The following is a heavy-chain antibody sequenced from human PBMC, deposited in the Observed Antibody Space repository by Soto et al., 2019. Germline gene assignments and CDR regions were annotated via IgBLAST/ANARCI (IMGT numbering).Heavy chain of an antibody. V-gene: IGHV4-39*01. CDR3: ARLGSSGWYQGSYFDY. J-gene: IGHJ4*02. Sequence: QLQLQESGPGLVKPSETLSLTCTVSGGSITRNNHYWGWIRQSPGKGLEWIGSILYSGSINYNPCLKSRVTISVETSKNQFSLKMSSVTAADTAVYYCARLGSSGWYQGSYFDYWGQGTLVTVSS. D-gene: IGHD6-19*01. CDR2: ILYSGSI. CDR1: GGSITRNNHY.